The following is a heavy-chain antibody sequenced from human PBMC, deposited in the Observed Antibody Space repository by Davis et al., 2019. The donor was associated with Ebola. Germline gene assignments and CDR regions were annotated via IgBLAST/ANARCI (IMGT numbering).Heavy chain of an antibody. D-gene: IGHD3-22*01. Sequence: MPSETLSLTCAVYGGSFSGYYWSWIRQPPGQGLEWIGEINHSGSTNYNPSLKSRVTISVDTSKNQFSLKLSSVTAADTAVYYCARHPYYYDSSGYYRGDWFDPWGQGTLVTVSS. V-gene: IGHV4-34*01. CDR2: INHSGST. CDR3: ARHPYYYDSSGYYRGDWFDP. J-gene: IGHJ5*02. CDR1: GGSFSGYY.